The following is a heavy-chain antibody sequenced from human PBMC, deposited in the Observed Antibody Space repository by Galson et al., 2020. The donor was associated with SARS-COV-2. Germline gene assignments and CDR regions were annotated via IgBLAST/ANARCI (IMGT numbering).Heavy chain of an antibody. CDR1: GITFSSYA. D-gene: IGHD3-9*01. J-gene: IGHJ4*02. CDR2: ISGSGGST. Sequence: GESLKISCAASGITFSSYAMSWVRQAPGKGLEWVSAISGSGGSTYYADSVKGRFTISRDNSKNTLYLQMNSLRAEDTAVYYCAKDITSYDILTGIDYWGQGTLVTVSS. CDR3: AKDITSYDILTGIDY. V-gene: IGHV3-23*01.